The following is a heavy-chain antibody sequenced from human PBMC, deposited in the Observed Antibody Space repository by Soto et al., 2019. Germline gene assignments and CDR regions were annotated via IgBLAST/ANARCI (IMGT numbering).Heavy chain of an antibody. CDR3: ARDRWSGGYVQVIGY. CDR1: GFTFSDYY. D-gene: IGHD5-12*01. V-gene: IGHV3-11*01. CDR2: ISSSGSTI. J-gene: IGHJ4*02. Sequence: PGGSLRLSCAASGFTFSDYYMSWIRQAPGKGLEWVSYISSSGSTIYYADSVKGRFTISRDNAKNSLYLQMNSLRAEDTAVYYCARDRWSGGYVQVIGYWGQGTLVTVSS.